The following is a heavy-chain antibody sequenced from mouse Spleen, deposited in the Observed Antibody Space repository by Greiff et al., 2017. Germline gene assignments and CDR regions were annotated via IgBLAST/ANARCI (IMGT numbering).Heavy chain of an antibody. CDR2: IDPNSGGT. CDR3: ASEGYYGNYEGAY. CDR1: GYTFTSYW. Sequence: QVQLQQPGAELVKPGASVKLSCKASGYTFTSYWMHWVKQRPGRGLEWIGRIDPNSGGTKYNEKFKSKATLTVDKPSSTAYMQLSSLTSEDSAVYYCASEGYYGNYEGAYWGQGTLVTVSA. D-gene: IGHD2-1*01. J-gene: IGHJ3*01. V-gene: IGHV1-72*01.